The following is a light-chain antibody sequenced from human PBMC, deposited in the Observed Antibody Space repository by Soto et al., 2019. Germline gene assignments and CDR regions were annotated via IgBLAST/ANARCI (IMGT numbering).Light chain of an antibody. V-gene: IGKV2-28*01. Sequence: EIVMTQSPLSLPVTPGEPASISCRSSQSLLYSNGYNYLDWYLQKPGQSPQLLVYLGSNRASGVPDRFSGSGSGTDFTLKISRVEAEDVGVYYCMQAVQTPITFGQGTRLEIK. CDR3: MQAVQTPIT. CDR2: LGS. CDR1: QSLLYSNGYNY. J-gene: IGKJ5*01.